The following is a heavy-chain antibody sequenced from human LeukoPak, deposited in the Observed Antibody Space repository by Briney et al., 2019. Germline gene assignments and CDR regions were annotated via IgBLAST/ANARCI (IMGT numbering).Heavy chain of an antibody. J-gene: IGHJ4*02. CDR1: GYTLTELS. D-gene: IGHD6-19*01. CDR2: FDPEDGET. Sequence: ASVTVSCQVSGYTLTELSMHWVRQAPGKGLDWMGGFDPEDGETIYAQKFQGRVTMTEDTSTDTAYVELSSLRSEDTAVYYCATDLRRGNYEWLVLRWGQGTLVTVSS. CDR3: ATDLRRGNYEWLVLR. V-gene: IGHV1-24*01.